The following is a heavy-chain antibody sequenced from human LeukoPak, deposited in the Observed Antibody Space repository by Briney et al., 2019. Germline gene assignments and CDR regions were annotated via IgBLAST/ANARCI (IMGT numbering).Heavy chain of an antibody. CDR1: GYTFTSYG. J-gene: IGHJ4*02. D-gene: IGHD3-16*02. CDR3: ARVTITFGGVIAPFDY. Sequence: GASVKVSCKASGYTFTSYGISWVRQAPGQGLEWMGWISAYNGNTNYAQKLQGRVTMTTDTSTSTAYMELRGLRSDDTAVYYCARVTITFGGVIAPFDYWGQGTLVTVSS. CDR2: ISAYNGNT. V-gene: IGHV1-18*01.